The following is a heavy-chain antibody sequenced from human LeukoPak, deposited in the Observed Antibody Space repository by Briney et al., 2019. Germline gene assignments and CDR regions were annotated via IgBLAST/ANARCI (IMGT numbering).Heavy chain of an antibody. J-gene: IGHJ4*02. CDR3: ARDRLPNSSSWYWNY. CDR2: ISAYNGNT. Sequence: ASVTVSCKASGYTFTSYGISWVRQAPGQGLEWMGWISAYNGNTNYAQKLQGRVTMTTDTSTSTAYMELRSLRSDDTAVYYCARDRLPNSSSWYWNYWGQGTLVTVSS. D-gene: IGHD6-13*01. CDR1: GYTFTSYG. V-gene: IGHV1-18*01.